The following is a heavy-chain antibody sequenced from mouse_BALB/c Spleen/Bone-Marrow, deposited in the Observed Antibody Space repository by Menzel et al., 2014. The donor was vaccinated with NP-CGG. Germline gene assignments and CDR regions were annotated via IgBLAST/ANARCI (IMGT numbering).Heavy chain of an antibody. Sequence: EVKVVESGGGLVQPGGSLRLSCATSGFTFTDYYMSWVRQPQGKALEWLGFIRNKANGYTTKYSASVKVRFTISKDNSQSILYLQMNTLKTQYSSTYYFSRDMWGLLHYYWGQCTTLTVSS. V-gene: IGHV7-3*02. D-gene: IGHD1-1*01. CDR2: IRNKANGYTT. J-gene: IGHJ2*01. CDR1: GFTFTDYY. CDR3: SRDMWGLLHYY.